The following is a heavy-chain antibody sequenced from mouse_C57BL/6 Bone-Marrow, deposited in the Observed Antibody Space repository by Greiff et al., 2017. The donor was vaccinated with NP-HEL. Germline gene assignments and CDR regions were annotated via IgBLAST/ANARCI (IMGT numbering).Heavy chain of an antibody. CDR1: GYTFTDYN. Sequence: EVKLMESGPELVKPGASVKIPCKASGYTFTDYNMDWVKQSHGKSLEWIGDINPNNGGTIYNQKFKGKATLTVDKSSSTAYMELRSLTSEDTAVYYCARAYSNYFDYWGQGTTLTVSS. D-gene: IGHD2-5*01. J-gene: IGHJ2*01. V-gene: IGHV1-18*01. CDR2: INPNNGGT. CDR3: ARAYSNYFDY.